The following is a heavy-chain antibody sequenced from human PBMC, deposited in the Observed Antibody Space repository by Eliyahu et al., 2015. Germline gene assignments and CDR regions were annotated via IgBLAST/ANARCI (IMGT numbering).Heavy chain of an antibody. V-gene: IGHV4-31*03. CDR3: ARDAGSGSYYDYYYYYGMDV. Sequence: QVQLQESGPGLVXPSQTLSLTCXVSGXXISSXGYYXSWIRQHPGKGLEWIGYIYYSGSTYYNPSLKSRVTISVDTSKNQFSLKLSSVTAADTAVYYCARDAGSGSYYDYYYYYGMDVWGQGTTVTVSS. D-gene: IGHD3-10*01. J-gene: IGHJ6*02. CDR2: IYYSGST. CDR1: GXXISSXGYY.